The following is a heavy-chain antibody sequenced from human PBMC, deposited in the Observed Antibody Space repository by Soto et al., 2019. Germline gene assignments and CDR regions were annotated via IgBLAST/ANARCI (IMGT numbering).Heavy chain of an antibody. Sequence: QVQLVQSGAEVKKPGSSVKVSCKASGGTFSSYTISWVRQAPGQGLEWMGRIIPILGIANYAQKFQGRVTITADKTTRTSDMELRSLRSEYTAVYYCARSGLQLERRYYYGMDVWGQGTTVTVSS. CDR1: GGTFSSYT. CDR3: ARSGLQLERRYYYGMDV. CDR2: IIPILGIA. J-gene: IGHJ6*02. V-gene: IGHV1-69*02. D-gene: IGHD1-1*01.